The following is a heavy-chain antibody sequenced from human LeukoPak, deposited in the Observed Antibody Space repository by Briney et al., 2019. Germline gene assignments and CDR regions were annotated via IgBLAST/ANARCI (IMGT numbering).Heavy chain of an antibody. Sequence: PGGSLRLSCAASGLTFSSYAMHWVRQAPGKGLEWVAVISYDGSNKYYADSVKGRFTISRDNSKNTLYLQMNSLRAEDTAVYYCARVLTGYYNFDYWGQGTLVTVFS. V-gene: IGHV3-30*04. CDR3: ARVLTGYYNFDY. J-gene: IGHJ4*02. CDR1: GLTFSSYA. CDR2: ISYDGSNK. D-gene: IGHD3-9*01.